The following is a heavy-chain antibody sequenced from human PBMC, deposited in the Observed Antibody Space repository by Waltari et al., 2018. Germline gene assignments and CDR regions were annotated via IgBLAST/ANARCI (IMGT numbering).Heavy chain of an antibody. CDR2: ISWDSGSR. V-gene: IGHV3-9*01. J-gene: IGHJ5*02. CDR1: GFTFDDYA. CDR3: AKDGLRFLGVVNQYNWFDP. Sequence: EVQLVESGGGLVQPGRSLRLSCAASGFTFDDYAMHWVRQAPGKGLEGVSGISWDSGSRGYGDSVKCRLTISRDNAKNSLYLQRNSLRAEDTAVYYCAKDGLRFLGVVNQYNWFDPWGQGTLVTVSS. D-gene: IGHD3-3*01.